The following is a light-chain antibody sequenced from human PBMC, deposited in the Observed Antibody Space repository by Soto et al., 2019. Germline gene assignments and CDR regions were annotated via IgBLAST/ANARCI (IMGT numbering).Light chain of an antibody. Sequence: EIVLTQSPATLSLSPGERAPLSCRASQSVSIYLAWYQQKPGQAPRLLIYGASNRATGIPDRFSGSGSGTDFTLTISRLEPEDSAVYYCQRITFGQGTRLEIK. J-gene: IGKJ5*01. CDR2: GAS. V-gene: IGKV3-11*01. CDR3: QRIT. CDR1: QSVSIY.